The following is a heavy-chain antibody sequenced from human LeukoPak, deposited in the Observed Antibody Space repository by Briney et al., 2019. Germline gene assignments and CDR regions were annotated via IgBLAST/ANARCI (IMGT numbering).Heavy chain of an antibody. J-gene: IGHJ4*02. CDR1: GGTFSSYA. CDR2: IIPIFGTA. V-gene: IGHV1-69*13. Sequence: SVKVSCKASGGTFSSYAISWVRQAPGQGLEWMGGIIPIFGTANYAQKFQGRVTITADESTSTAYMELSSLRSEDTAVYYCARERGHTVGAHFDYWGQGTLVTVSS. CDR3: ARERGHTVGAHFDY. D-gene: IGHD5-12*01.